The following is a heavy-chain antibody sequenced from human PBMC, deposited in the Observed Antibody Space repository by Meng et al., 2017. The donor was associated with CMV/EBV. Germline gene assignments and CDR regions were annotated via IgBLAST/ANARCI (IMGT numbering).Heavy chain of an antibody. J-gene: IGHJ6*02. D-gene: IGHD2-15*01. CDR1: GFTFSSYW. CDR3: ARDRGASVVAAARGYFYYGMDV. V-gene: IGHV3-30-3*01. CDR2: ISYGGINT. Sequence: GGSLRLSCAASGFTFSSYWMSWVRQAPGKGLEWVAVISYGGINTYHADPVRGRFTISRDNSKNTVYLQMNSLRADDTAVYYCARDRGASVVAAARGYFYYGMDVWGQGTTVTVSS.